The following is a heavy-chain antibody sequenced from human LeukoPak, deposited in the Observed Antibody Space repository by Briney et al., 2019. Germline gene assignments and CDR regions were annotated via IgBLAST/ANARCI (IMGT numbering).Heavy chain of an antibody. D-gene: IGHD4/OR15-4a*01. CDR2: INGDGSTT. V-gene: IGHV3-74*01. J-gene: IGHJ4*02. CDR1: GFTFSSYW. CDR3: VRGVAPTNYYFDY. Sequence: GGSLRLSCAASGFTFSSYWMHWVRQAPGKGLVWVSRINGDGSTTNYADSVKGRFTISRDNAKNTLYLEMNSVRAEDTAVYYCVRGVAPTNYYFDYWGQGTLVTVSS.